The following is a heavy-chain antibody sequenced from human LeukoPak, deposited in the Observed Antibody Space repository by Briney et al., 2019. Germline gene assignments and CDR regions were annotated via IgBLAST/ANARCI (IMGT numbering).Heavy chain of an antibody. D-gene: IGHD2/OR15-2a*01. CDR3: TRHVTPRGVFDWFDP. CDR1: GGSISSSDYY. J-gene: IGHJ5*02. V-gene: IGHV4-39*01. CDR2: LYYSGST. Sequence: PSETLSLTCTVSGGSISSSDYYWGWIRQPXGKGLEWIGSLYYSGSTYYNPSLKSRVTISVDTSKNQFSLKLTSVTAADTAVYYCTRHVTPRGVFDWFDPWGQGTLVTVSS.